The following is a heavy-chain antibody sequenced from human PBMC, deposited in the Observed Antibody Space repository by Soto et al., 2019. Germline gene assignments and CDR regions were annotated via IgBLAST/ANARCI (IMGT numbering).Heavy chain of an antibody. V-gene: IGHV3-23*01. CDR1: GFSFSSYA. CDR2: ISGSGGST. Sequence: HPGGSLRLSCAASGFSFSSYAMSWVRQAPGKGLEWVSAISGSGGSTYYADSVKGRFTISRDNSKNTLYLQMNSLRAEDTAVYYCANNTGYSSGWFDYWGQGTLVTVSS. D-gene: IGHD6-19*01. J-gene: IGHJ4*02. CDR3: ANNTGYSSGWFDY.